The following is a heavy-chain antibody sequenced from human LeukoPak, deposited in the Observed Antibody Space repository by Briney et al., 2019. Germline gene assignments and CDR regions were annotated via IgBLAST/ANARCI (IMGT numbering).Heavy chain of an antibody. CDR3: AREGSATARPFVSNDC. V-gene: IGHV4-4*07. Sequence: NPSETLSLTCTVSGGSISNFYWSWIRQPAGKGLEWIGRIHTSGNTDYNPSLKSRVTMSLDPSKNQFSLRLNSMTAADTAVYYCAREGSATARPFVSNDCWGQGTLVTVSS. D-gene: IGHD6-6*01. CDR1: GGSISNFY. J-gene: IGHJ4*02. CDR2: IHTSGNT.